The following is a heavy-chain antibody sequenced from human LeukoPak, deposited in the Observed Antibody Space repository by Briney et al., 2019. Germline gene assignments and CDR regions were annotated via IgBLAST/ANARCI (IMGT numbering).Heavy chain of an antibody. CDR1: GFNFSSYA. V-gene: IGHV3-30-3*01. D-gene: IGHD6-13*01. CDR3: ARFIASPGPDAFDI. J-gene: IGHJ3*02. Sequence: GGSLRLSCAASGFNFSSYAMHWVRQAPGKGLEWVAVISYDGSNKYYADSVKGRFTISRDNSKNTLYLQMNSLRAEDTAVYYCARFIASPGPDAFDIWGQGTLVTVSS. CDR2: ISYDGSNK.